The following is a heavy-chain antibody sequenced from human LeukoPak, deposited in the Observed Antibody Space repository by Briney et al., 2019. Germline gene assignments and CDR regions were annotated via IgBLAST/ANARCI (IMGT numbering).Heavy chain of an antibody. Sequence: SVKVSCKASGYTFTGYYMHWVRQAPGQALEWMGWITPFNGNTNYAQKFQDRVTITRDRSMSTAYMELSSLRSEDTAMYYCASRIAVAGLAFDIWGQGTMVTVSS. J-gene: IGHJ3*02. V-gene: IGHV1-45*02. CDR3: ASRIAVAGLAFDI. D-gene: IGHD6-19*01. CDR1: GYTFTGYY. CDR2: ITPFNGNT.